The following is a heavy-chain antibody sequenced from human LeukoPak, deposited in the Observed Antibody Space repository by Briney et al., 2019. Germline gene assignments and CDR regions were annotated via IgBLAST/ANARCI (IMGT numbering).Heavy chain of an antibody. CDR3: AKDRERMRGYFDY. V-gene: IGHV3-23*01. D-gene: IGHD1-26*01. CDR2: ISGGSGNR. CDR1: GFNFNDYA. Sequence: PGGSLRLSCAASGFNFNDYAMTWVRQAPGKGLEWVSGISGGSGNRDYGDSVKGRFTISRDNSKNTLYLQMNSLRAEGTAVYYCAKDRERMRGYFDYWGQGALVTVSS. J-gene: IGHJ4*02.